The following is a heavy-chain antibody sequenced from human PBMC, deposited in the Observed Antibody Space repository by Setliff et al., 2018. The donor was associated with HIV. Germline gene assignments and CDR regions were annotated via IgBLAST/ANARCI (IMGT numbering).Heavy chain of an antibody. D-gene: IGHD6-19*01. Sequence: PSETLSLTCTVSGGSIRSGDYYWSWIRQPPGKGLEWIGYIYYSGSTHYSPSLKSRVTISGDTSKNQFSLKLSSVTAADTAVYYCARTSIRSGWGRNNWFDPWGQGTLVTVSS. V-gene: IGHV4-30-4*08. CDR1: GGSIRSGDYY. CDR3: ARTSIRSGWGRNNWFDP. J-gene: IGHJ5*02. CDR2: IYYSGST.